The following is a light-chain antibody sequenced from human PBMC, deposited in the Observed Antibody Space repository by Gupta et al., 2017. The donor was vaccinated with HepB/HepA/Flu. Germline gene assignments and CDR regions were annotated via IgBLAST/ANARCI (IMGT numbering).Light chain of an antibody. CDR1: SSNIGAGYD. CDR3: QSYDSSLSGSV. CDR2: GNS. V-gene: IGLV1-40*01. Sequence: HSVLPRPPSVSGPPGQRVTISCTGSSSNIGAGYDVHWYQQLPGTAPKLLIYGNSNRPSGVPDRFSGSKSGTSASLAITGLQAEDEADYYCQSYDSSLSGSVFGGGTKLTVL. J-gene: IGLJ3*02.